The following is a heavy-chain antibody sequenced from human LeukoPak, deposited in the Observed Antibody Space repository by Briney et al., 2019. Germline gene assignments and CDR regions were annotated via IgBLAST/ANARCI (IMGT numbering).Heavy chain of an antibody. CDR1: GGSFSGYY. J-gene: IGHJ5*01. CDR2: INHSGST. V-gene: IGHV4-34*01. Sequence: PSETLSLTCAVYGGSFSGYYWSWIRQPPGKGLEWIGEINHSGSTNYNPSLKSRVTISVDTSKNQFSLKLSSVTAADTAVYYFARHEPTGGNWFDSWGQGTLVTVSS. CDR3: ARHEPTGGNWFDS. D-gene: IGHD4-17*01.